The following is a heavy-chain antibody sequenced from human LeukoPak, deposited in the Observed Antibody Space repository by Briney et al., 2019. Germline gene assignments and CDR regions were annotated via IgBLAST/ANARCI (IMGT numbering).Heavy chain of an antibody. CDR2: INPNSGGT. V-gene: IGHV1-2*02. CDR1: GYTFTGYY. D-gene: IGHD1-26*01. Sequence: AASVKVSCKASGYTFTGYYMHWVRQAPGQGLEWMGWINPNSGGTNYAQKFQGRVTMTRDTSISTAYMELSSLRSEDTAVYYCATAHPGGWELLSWFDPWGRGTLVTVSS. CDR3: ATAHPGGWELLSWFDP. J-gene: IGHJ5*02.